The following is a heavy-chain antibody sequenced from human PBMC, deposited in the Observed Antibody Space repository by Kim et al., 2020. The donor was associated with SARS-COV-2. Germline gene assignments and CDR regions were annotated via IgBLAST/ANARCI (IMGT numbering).Heavy chain of an antibody. CDR2: INTNTGNP. D-gene: IGHD6-6*01. CDR1: GYTFTSYA. Sequence: ASVKVSCKASGYTFTSYAMNWVRQAPGQGLEWMGWINTNTGNPTYAQSFTGRFVFSLDTSVSTAYLQISSLKAEDTAVYYCARDTSYSSSPLSHFDYWGQGTLVTVSS. CDR3: ARDTSYSSSPLSHFDY. J-gene: IGHJ4*02. V-gene: IGHV7-4-1*02.